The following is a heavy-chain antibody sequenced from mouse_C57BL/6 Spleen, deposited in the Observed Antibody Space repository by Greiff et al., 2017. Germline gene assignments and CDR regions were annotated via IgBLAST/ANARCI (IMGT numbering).Heavy chain of an antibody. Sequence: VQLQQPGAELVKPGASVKLSCKASGYTFTSYWMQWVKQRPGQGLEWIGEIDPSDSYTNYNQKFKGKATLTVDTSSSTAYMQLSSLTSEDSAVYYCARSNWDGWYFDVWGTGTTVTVSS. J-gene: IGHJ1*03. CDR2: IDPSDSYT. CDR1: GYTFTSYW. CDR3: ARSNWDGWYFDV. D-gene: IGHD4-1*01. V-gene: IGHV1-50*01.